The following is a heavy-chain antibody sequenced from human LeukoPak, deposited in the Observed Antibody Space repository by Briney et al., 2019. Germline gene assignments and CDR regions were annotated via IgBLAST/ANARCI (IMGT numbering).Heavy chain of an antibody. CDR2: ISSSSSYI. J-gene: IGHJ4*02. Sequence: PGGSLRLSCAASGFTFSSYSMNWVRQAPGKGLEWVSYISSSSSYIYYADSVKGRFTISRDNAKNSLYLQMNSLRAEDTAVYYCARDRGIGDSSSSLDYWGQGTLVTVSS. D-gene: IGHD6-6*01. V-gene: IGHV3-21*05. CDR1: GFTFSSYS. CDR3: ARDRGIGDSSSSLDY.